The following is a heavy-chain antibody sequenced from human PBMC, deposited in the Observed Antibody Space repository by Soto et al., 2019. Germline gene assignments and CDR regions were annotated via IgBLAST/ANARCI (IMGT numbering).Heavy chain of an antibody. CDR1: GYTFTSYG. CDR2: ISAYNGNT. J-gene: IGHJ4*02. D-gene: IGHD2-15*01. V-gene: IGHV1-18*01. CDR3: ARTCVGANNQDNCFDY. Sequence: QVQLVQSGAEVKKPGASVKVSCKASGYTFTSYGISWVRQAPGQGLEWMGWISAYNGNTNYAQKLQGRVTMTTDTXTXXAYMELRSLKSHDTAVYYCARTCVGANNQDNCFDYWGQGPLVTVSS.